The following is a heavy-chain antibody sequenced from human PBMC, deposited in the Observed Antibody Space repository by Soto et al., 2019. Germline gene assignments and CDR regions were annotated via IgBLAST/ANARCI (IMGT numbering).Heavy chain of an antibody. CDR1: GFTFSSYG. CDR2: ISYDGSNK. D-gene: IGHD2-21*02. V-gene: IGHV3-30*18. CDR3: AKDLGDYYFDY. Sequence: QVQLVESGGGVVQPGRSLRLSCAASGFTFSSYGMHWVRQAPGKGLEWVAVISYDGSNKYYADSVKGRFTISRDSSKNTLYLQMNSLRAEDTAVYYCAKDLGDYYFDYWGQGTLVTVSS. J-gene: IGHJ4*02.